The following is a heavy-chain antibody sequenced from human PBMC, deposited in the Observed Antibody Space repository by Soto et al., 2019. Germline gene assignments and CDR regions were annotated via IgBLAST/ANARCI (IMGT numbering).Heavy chain of an antibody. Sequence: QVQLVESGGGVVQPGRSLRLSCAASGFTFSNYGMHWVRQAPGKGLEWVAVIWYDGSNKYYADSVKGRFTISRDNSKNTLYLQMNSLRAEDTAVYYGAREEVGKWADYWGQGTLVTVSS. CDR2: IWYDGSNK. CDR1: GFTFSNYG. D-gene: IGHD3-16*01. J-gene: IGHJ4*02. V-gene: IGHV3-33*01. CDR3: AREEVGKWADY.